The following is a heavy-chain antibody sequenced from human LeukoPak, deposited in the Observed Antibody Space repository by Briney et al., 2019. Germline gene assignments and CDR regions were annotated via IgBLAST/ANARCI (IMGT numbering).Heavy chain of an antibody. CDR1: GYSISSYY. Sequence: SETLSLTCTVSGYSISSYYWSWIRQPPGKGLEWIGYIYYSRSTNYNPSLKSRVTISVDTSKNQFSLKLSSVTAADTAVYYCARVYYDILTGYYLLDYWGQGTLVTVSS. D-gene: IGHD3-9*01. CDR2: IYYSRST. J-gene: IGHJ4*02. CDR3: ARVYYDILTGYYLLDY. V-gene: IGHV4-59*01.